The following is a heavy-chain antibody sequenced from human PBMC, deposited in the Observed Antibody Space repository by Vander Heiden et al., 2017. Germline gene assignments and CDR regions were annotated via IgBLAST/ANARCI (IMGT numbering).Heavy chain of an antibody. D-gene: IGHD3-16*02. J-gene: IGHJ4*02. CDR3: ARHMITFGGVIVNFDY. Sequence: EVQLVQSGAEVKKPGESLKISCKGSGYSFTSYWIGWVRQMPGKGLEWMGIIYPGDSDTRYSPSFQGQVTISADKSISTAYLKWSSLKASDTAMYYCARHMITFGGVIVNFDYWGQGTLVTVSS. V-gene: IGHV5-51*01. CDR2: IYPGDSDT. CDR1: GYSFTSYW.